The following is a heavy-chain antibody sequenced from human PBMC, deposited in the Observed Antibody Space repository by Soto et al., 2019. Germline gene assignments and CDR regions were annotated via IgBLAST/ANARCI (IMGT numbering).Heavy chain of an antibody. Sequence: SETLSLTCAVSGGSISSGGYSWSWIRQPPGKGLEWIGYIYHSGSTYYNPSLKSRVTISVDRSKNQFSLKLSSVTAADTAVYYCARGQVVAAEHWGQGTLVTVSS. CDR1: GGSISSGGYS. D-gene: IGHD2-15*01. CDR2: IYHSGST. J-gene: IGHJ4*02. CDR3: ARGQVVAAEH. V-gene: IGHV4-30-2*01.